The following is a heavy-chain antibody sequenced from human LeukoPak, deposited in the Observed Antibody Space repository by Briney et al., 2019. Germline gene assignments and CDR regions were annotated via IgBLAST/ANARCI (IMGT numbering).Heavy chain of an antibody. CDR2: ISYDGSNK. Sequence: GGSLRLSCAASGFTFSTYGMHWVRQAPGKGLGWVAVISYDGSNKYYTDSVKGRFTISRDNSKNTLYLQMNSLRTEDTAVYYCAKSDLGHRSRQVGHFDYWGQGTLVTVSS. J-gene: IGHJ4*02. CDR3: AKSDLGHRSRQVGHFDY. V-gene: IGHV3-30*18. D-gene: IGHD2-15*01. CDR1: GFTFSTYG.